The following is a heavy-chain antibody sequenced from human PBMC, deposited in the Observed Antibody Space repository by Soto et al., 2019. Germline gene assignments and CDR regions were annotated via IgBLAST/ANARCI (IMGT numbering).Heavy chain of an antibody. CDR2: IYPGDSDT. CDR3: ARSHPYYYYYYGMDV. CDR1: GYSLTSYW. Sequence: GESLKISCKGSGYSLTSYWIGWVRQMPGKGLEWMGIIYPGDSDTRYSPSFQGQVTISADKSISTAYLQWSSLKASDTAMYYCARSHPYYYYYYGMDVWGQGTTVTVSS. J-gene: IGHJ6*02. V-gene: IGHV5-51*01.